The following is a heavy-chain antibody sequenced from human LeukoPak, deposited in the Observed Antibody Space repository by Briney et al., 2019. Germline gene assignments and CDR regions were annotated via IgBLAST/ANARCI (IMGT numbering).Heavy chain of an antibody. J-gene: IGHJ4*02. V-gene: IGHV3-9*01. Sequence: GGSLRLSCAASGFTFDDYAMHWVRQAPGKGLEWVSGIGWNSGRIGYADSVKGRFTISRDNANNFLYLQMNNLRAEDTALYFCAKDILPGHSSGWYYFDSWGQGTLVTVSS. D-gene: IGHD6-19*01. CDR3: AKDILPGHSSGWYYFDS. CDR2: IGWNSGRI. CDR1: GFTFDDYA.